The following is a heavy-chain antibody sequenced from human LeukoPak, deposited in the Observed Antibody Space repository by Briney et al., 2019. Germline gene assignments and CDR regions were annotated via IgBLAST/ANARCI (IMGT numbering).Heavy chain of an antibody. CDR3: ARRIAAAGTHFDY. J-gene: IGHJ4*02. D-gene: IGHD6-13*01. CDR1: GGSISSYY. V-gene: IGHV4-59*08. CDR2: IYYSGST. Sequence: SETLSLTCTVSGGSISSYYWSWIRQPPGKGLEWIGYIYYSGSTNYNPSLKSRVAISVDTSKTQFSLKLSSVTAAHTAVYYCARRIAAAGTHFDYWGQGTLVTVSS.